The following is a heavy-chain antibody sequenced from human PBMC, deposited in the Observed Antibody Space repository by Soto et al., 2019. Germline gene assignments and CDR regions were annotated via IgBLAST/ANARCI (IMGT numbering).Heavy chain of an antibody. CDR2: ISYDGSNK. J-gene: IGHJ6*02. D-gene: IGHD5-12*01. CDR3: AKVLGYSGYKHYYGMDV. V-gene: IGHV3-30*18. Sequence: GSLRLSCAASGFTFSSYGMHWVRQAPGKGLEWVAVISYDGSNKYYADSVKGRFTISRDNSKNTLYLQMNSLRAEDTAVYYCAKVLGYSGYKHYYGMDVWGQGTTVTVSS. CDR1: GFTFSSYG.